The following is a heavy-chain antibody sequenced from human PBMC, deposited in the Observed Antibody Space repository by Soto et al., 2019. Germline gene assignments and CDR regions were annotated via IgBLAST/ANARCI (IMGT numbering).Heavy chain of an antibody. Sequence: QVQLVESGGGVVQPGRSLRLSCAASGFSFSKYGMHWVRQAPGNGLEWVAEMSDDGSKKYYGDSVKGRFTISRDNSKNTLYLLMDSLRPEDTAMYYCAKELRETGGYYFDCWGQGTLVTVSS. CDR1: GFSFSKYG. V-gene: IGHV3-30*18. CDR2: MSDDGSKK. CDR3: AKELRETGGYYFDC. J-gene: IGHJ4*02. D-gene: IGHD3-16*01.